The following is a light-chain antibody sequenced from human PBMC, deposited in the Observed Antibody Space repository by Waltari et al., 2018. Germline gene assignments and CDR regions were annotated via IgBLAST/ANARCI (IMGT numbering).Light chain of an antibody. CDR2: RAS. Sequence: DIQMTQSPSALSASVGDRVTITCRASQSTTTWLAWYQQKPGKAPNPLIYRASTLKSGGPSRFSASGSGTEFTLTISGLQPDDFATYYCQQSYRYPATFGQGTKLEI. J-gene: IGKJ2*01. CDR3: QQSYRYPAT. CDR1: QSTTTW. V-gene: IGKV1-5*03.